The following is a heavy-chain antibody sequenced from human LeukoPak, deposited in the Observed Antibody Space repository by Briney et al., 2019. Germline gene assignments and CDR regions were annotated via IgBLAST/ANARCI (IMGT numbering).Heavy chain of an antibody. CDR1: GNTFSIYG. D-gene: IGHD3-22*01. J-gene: IGHJ3*02. V-gene: IGHV1-18*01. Sequence: ASVKVSCKASGNTFSIYGISWVRQAPGQGLEWMGWIRAYNGNTNYAQKLQGRVTMTTDTSTSTVYMELRSLRSDDTAVYYCARVALTTDSSGYLAFDIWGQGTMVTVSS. CDR2: IRAYNGNT. CDR3: ARVALTTDSSGYLAFDI.